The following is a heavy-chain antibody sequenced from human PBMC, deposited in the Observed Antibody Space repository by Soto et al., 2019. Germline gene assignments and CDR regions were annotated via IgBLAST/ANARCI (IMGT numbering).Heavy chain of an antibody. J-gene: IGHJ4*02. CDR2: ISAYNGNT. V-gene: IGHV1-18*01. CDR3: ARDIVVVVTRDYYFDY. D-gene: IGHD2-15*01. CDR1: GYTFTSYG. Sequence: ASVKVSCKASGYTFTSYGISWVRQAPGQGLEWMGWISAYNGNTNYAQKLQGRVTMTTDTSTSTAYMELRSLRSDDTAVYYCARDIVVVVTRDYYFDYWGQGTLVTVSS.